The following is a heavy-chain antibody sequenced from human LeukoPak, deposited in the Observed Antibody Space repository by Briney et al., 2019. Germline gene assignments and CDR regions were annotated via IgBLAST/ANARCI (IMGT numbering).Heavy chain of an antibody. CDR2: INSYGAYA. CDR1: GFTFSSYD. CDR3: AKEICGDSTGGRFQH. D-gene: IGHD4-17*01. J-gene: IGHJ1*01. Sequence: GGSLRLSCAASGFTFSSYDMSWVRQAPGKGLEWVSTINSYGAYAYYADSVRGRFTVSRDNSKNTLYLQMNSLRAEDTAVYYCAKEICGDSTGGRFQHWGQGTLVTVSS. V-gene: IGHV3-23*01.